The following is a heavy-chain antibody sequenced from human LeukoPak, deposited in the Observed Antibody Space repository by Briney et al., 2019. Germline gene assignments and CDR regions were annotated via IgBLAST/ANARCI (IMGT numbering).Heavy chain of an antibody. J-gene: IGHJ6*02. CDR3: ARDPPSITMIGWYYYGMDV. V-gene: IGHV1-18*01. Sequence: ASVKVSCKASGYTFTSYGISWVRQAPGQGLEWMGWISAYNGNTNYAQTLQGRVTMTTDTSTSTAYMELRSLRSDDTAVYYCARDPPSITMIGWYYYGMDVWGQGTTVTVSS. CDR1: GYTFTSYG. D-gene: IGHD3-22*01. CDR2: ISAYNGNT.